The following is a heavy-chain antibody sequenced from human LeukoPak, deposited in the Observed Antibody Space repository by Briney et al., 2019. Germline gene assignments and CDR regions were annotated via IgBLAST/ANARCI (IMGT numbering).Heavy chain of an antibody. CDR1: GYTFTTFG. CDR2: INTKTGNP. D-gene: IGHD2-2*01. V-gene: IGHV7-4-1*02. Sequence: ASVKVSCKASGYTFTTFGINWVRQAPGQGLEWMGWINTKTGNPTYAQGFEERFVFSLDTSVDTAYLQISSLKAEDTAVYFCAKDPPYSSSWPDALDIWGQGTMVTVSS. CDR3: AKDPPYSSSWPDALDI. J-gene: IGHJ3*02.